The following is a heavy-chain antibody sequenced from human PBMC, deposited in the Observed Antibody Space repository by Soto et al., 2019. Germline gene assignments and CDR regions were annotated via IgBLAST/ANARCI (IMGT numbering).Heavy chain of an antibody. CDR2: IDAGNGNT. J-gene: IGHJ3*01. CDR1: GYTFTSYA. CDR3: AREFRYSTYWYDAFDF. V-gene: IGHV1-3*03. D-gene: IGHD6-19*01. Sequence: EASVKVSCKASGYTFTSYAIHWVRQAPGQRLEWMRWIDAGNGNTKYSEKFQGRVTFTRDTSASTAYMQLSSLRSEDMTVYYCAREFRYSTYWYDAFDFWGHGTMVTVSS.